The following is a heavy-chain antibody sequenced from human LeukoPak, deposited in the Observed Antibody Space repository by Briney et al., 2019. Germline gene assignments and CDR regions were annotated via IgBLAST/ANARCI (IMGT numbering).Heavy chain of an antibody. J-gene: IGHJ5*01. CDR1: GGSISSSSYY. CDR2: IYYTGST. D-gene: IGHD2-8*01. CDR3: ARAVLATKSEHWFDS. Sequence: SETLSLTCTVSGGSISSSSYYWGWIRQPPGKGLEWIGYIYYTGSTNYNSSLKSRVTISVDTSKNQFSLDLSSVTAADTAMYYCARAVLATKSEHWFDSWGQGTLVTVSS. V-gene: IGHV4-61*05.